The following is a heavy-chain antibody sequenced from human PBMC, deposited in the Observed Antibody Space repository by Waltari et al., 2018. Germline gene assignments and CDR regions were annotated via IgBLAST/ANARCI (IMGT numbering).Heavy chain of an antibody. CDR1: GDSMRGLDW. D-gene: IGHD2-15*01. V-gene: IGHV4-4*02. J-gene: IGHJ4*02. CDR2: VHRSGRT. CDR3: ARDRGRGLYLDS. Sequence: QVQLQESGPGLVKPSGTLSLTLAVSGDSMRGLDWWNGVRQPPGKGLEWIGQVHRSGRTHYNPSLESRVTVSIETSNKQFSLILTSATAADTAVYYCARDRGRGLYLDSWGQGTLVTVSP.